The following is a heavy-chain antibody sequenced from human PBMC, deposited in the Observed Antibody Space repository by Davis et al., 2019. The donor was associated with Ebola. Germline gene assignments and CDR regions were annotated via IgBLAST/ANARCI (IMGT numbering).Heavy chain of an antibody. CDR1: GFTFSSYG. V-gene: IGHV3-30*19. Sequence: PGGSLRLSCAASGFTFSSYGMHWVRQAPGKGLEWVAVIWYDGSNKYYADSVKGRFTISRDNSKNTLYLQMNSLRAEDTAVYYCARVRSEQQLAYFDYWGQGTLVTVSS. CDR3: ARVRSEQQLAYFDY. J-gene: IGHJ4*02. D-gene: IGHD6-13*01. CDR2: IWYDGSNK.